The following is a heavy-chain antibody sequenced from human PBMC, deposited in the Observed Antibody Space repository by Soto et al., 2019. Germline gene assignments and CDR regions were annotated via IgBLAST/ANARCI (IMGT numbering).Heavy chain of an antibody. D-gene: IGHD7-27*01. CDR1: GDSISTGY. CDR2: IYYGGST. Sequence: SETLSLTCTVSGDSISTGYWGWIRQSPGKRLEGIGFIYYGGSTNSNPSLKSRVTISVDTPKNQFSLKLSSVTAADTAVYYCAKNWNWGSLVHWGQGTLVT. CDR3: AKNWNWGSLVH. J-gene: IGHJ4*02. V-gene: IGHV4-59*08.